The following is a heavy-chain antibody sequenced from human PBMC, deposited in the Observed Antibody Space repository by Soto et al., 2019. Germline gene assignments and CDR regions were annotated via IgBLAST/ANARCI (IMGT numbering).Heavy chain of an antibody. CDR3: ARCAGNIARASSSWFGGPFDY. D-gene: IGHD6-13*01. V-gene: IGHV1-69*01. J-gene: IGHJ4*01. CDR2: IIPIFGTT. CDR1: GGTFSNYA. Sequence: QVQLLQSGAEVKKPGSSVKVSCRPSGGTFSNYAINWVRQAPGQGLEWMGGIIPIFGTTNYAQKFQGRVTITADESTSTAYMELRSLRSEDTAVYYCARCAGNIARASSSWFGGPFDYWGQGTLGSVSS.